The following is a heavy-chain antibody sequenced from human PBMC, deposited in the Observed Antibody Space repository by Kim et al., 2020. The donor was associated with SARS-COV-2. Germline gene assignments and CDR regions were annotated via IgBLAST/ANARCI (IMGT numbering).Heavy chain of an antibody. Sequence: YHPSRPSRVTISADMSQNQFSLRLTSVTAADTAVFYCARNSASSGYYFDYWGQGILVTVSS. J-gene: IGHJ4*02. D-gene: IGHD3-22*01. CDR3: ARNSASSGYYFDY. V-gene: IGHV4-59*01.